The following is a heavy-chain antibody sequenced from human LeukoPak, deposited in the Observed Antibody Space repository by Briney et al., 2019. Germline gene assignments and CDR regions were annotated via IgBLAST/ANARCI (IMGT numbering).Heavy chain of an antibody. CDR1: GGSISSSSYY. V-gene: IGHV4-39*01. CDR2: IYYSGST. Sequence: TSETLSLTCTVSGGSISSSSYYWGWIRQPPGKGLEWIGSIYYSGSTYYNPSLKSRVTISVDTSKNQFSLRLSSVTAADTAVYYCARHFPYSGSYYLTGYFDYWGQGTLVTVSS. J-gene: IGHJ4*02. D-gene: IGHD1-26*01. CDR3: ARHFPYSGSYYLTGYFDY.